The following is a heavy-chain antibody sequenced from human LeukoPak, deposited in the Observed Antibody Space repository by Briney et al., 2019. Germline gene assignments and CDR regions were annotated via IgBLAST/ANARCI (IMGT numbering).Heavy chain of an antibody. CDR2: IGPTDSYT. CDR3: ARRNVVATRGGPFDY. D-gene: IGHD5-12*01. Sequence: GESLRISCKGSGYSFTSYWISWVRQMPGKGLEWMGRIGPTDSYTNYSPSFQGHVTISADKSISTAYLQWSSLKASDTAMYYCARRNVVATRGGPFDYWGQGTLVTVSS. J-gene: IGHJ4*02. CDR1: GYSFTSYW. V-gene: IGHV5-10-1*01.